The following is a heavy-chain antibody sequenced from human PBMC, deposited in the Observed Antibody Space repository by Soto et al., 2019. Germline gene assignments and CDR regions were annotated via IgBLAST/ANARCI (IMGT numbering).Heavy chain of an antibody. CDR2: IYYSGST. V-gene: IGHV4-30-4*01. J-gene: IGHJ4*02. CDR1: GDSITNGNYY. CDR3: ARHYYDSSAYHFVGLDY. Sequence: VQLQESGPGLVKPSQTLSLTCTVSGDSITNGNYYWRGLRQPPGKGLEWIGDIYYSGSTYSNPSLIGRLTMSVDTSKNQFSLKLSSVTAADTAMYYCARHYYDSSAYHFVGLDYWGQGTLVTVSS. D-gene: IGHD3-22*01.